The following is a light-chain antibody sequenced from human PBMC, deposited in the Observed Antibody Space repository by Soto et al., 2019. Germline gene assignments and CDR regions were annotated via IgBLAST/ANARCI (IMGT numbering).Light chain of an antibody. V-gene: IGKV1-39*01. CDR2: AAS. Sequence: DIQMTQSPSTLSASVGDRVAMTCRASQSISSWLAWYQQKPGKAPKLLSYAASSLQSGVPSRFSGRGSGTDFTLTISSLQPEDFATYDCQQSYSTPLTFGQGTRLEIK. CDR3: QQSYSTPLT. CDR1: QSISSW. J-gene: IGKJ5*01.